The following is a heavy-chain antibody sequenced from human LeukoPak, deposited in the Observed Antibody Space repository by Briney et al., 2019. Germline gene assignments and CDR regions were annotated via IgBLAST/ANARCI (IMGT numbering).Heavy chain of an antibody. CDR2: ISGSGDST. D-gene: IGHD6-19*01. J-gene: IGHJ5*02. CDR1: GFTFSSYW. Sequence: PGGSLRLSCAASGFTFSSYWMSWVRQAPGRGLEWVSVISGSGDSTYYADSVKGRFTISRDNSKNTLYLQMNSLRAEDTAVYYCAKDQRVAVAYNWFDPWGQGTLVTVSS. CDR3: AKDQRVAVAYNWFDP. V-gene: IGHV3-23*01.